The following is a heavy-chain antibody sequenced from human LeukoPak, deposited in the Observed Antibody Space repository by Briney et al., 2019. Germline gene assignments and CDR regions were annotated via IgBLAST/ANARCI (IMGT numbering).Heavy chain of an antibody. J-gene: IGHJ6*02. Sequence: SETLSLTCAVYGGSFSGYYWSWIRQPPGKGLEWIGKINHSGSTNYNPSLKSRVTISVDTSKNQFSLKLSSVTAADTAVYYCARKTYYDFWSGYYSYYYGMDVWGQGTTVTVSS. D-gene: IGHD3-3*01. CDR3: ARKTYYDFWSGYYSYYYGMDV. CDR2: INHSGST. CDR1: GGSFSGYY. V-gene: IGHV4-34*01.